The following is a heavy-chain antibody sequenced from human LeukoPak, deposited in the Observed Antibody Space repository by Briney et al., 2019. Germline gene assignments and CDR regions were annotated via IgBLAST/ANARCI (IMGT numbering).Heavy chain of an antibody. CDR2: ISSSGSTI. D-gene: IGHD4-17*01. V-gene: IGHV3-48*03. CDR1: GFTFSSYE. Sequence: GGSLRLSCAASGFTFSSYEMNWVRQAPGKGLEWVSYISSSGSTIYYADSVKGRFTISRDNAKNSLYLQMNSLKTEDTAVYYCTNLNPTAPATQGWGQGTLVTVSS. CDR3: TNLNPTAPATQG. J-gene: IGHJ4*02.